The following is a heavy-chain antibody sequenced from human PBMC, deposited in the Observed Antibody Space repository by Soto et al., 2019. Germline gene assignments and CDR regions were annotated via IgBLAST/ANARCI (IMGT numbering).Heavy chain of an antibody. CDR2: INSDGSST. D-gene: IGHD3-10*01. CDR3: AKAGYGSGSYYTLSFDY. CDR1: GFTFSNNW. V-gene: IGHV3-74*01. Sequence: GGSLRLSCAASGFTFSNNWMHWVRQAPGKGPVWVSRINSDGSSTYYADSVKGRFTISRDNAKNTLYLQMNSLRAEDTAVYYCAKAGYGSGSYYTLSFDYWGQGSLVTVSS. J-gene: IGHJ4*02.